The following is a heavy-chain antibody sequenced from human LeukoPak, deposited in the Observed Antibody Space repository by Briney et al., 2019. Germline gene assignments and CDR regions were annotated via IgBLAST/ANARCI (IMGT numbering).Heavy chain of an antibody. D-gene: IGHD3-3*01. V-gene: IGHV4-59*01. Sequence: SETLSLTCTVSGGSISCYYWSWIRQPPGKGLEWIGYIYYSGSTNYNPSLKSRVTISVDTSKNQFSLKLSSVTAADTAVYYCARLPLRFLEWFYFDYWGQGTLVTVSS. CDR3: ARLPLRFLEWFYFDY. J-gene: IGHJ4*02. CDR1: GGSISCYY. CDR2: IYYSGST.